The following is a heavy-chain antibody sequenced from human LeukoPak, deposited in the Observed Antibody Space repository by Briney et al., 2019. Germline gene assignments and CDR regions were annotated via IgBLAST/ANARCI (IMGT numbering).Heavy chain of an antibody. D-gene: IGHD1-1*01. V-gene: IGHV6-1*01. Sequence: SQTLSLTCAISGDSFSSDIAAWNWIRQSPSRGLEWLGRTYYRSKWYNDYSAFVKSRIIINPDTSKNQFSLRLNSVTPEDTAVYYCARAVAGTEGWFNSWGQGTLVTVSS. CDR1: GDSFSSDIAA. CDR3: ARAVAGTEGWFNS. J-gene: IGHJ5*01. CDR2: TYYRSKWYN.